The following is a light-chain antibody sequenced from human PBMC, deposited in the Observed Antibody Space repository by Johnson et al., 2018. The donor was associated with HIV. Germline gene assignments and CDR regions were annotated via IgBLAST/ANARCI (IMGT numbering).Light chain of an antibody. Sequence: QSVLTQPPSVSAAPGQKVTISCSGSSSNIGNNYVSWYQQLPVTAPKLLIYDNNKRPSGIPDRFSGSKSDTSATLGISGLQTGDEADYYCGAWNSRRSVGLYVFGTGTKVTVL. CDR2: DNN. CDR3: GAWNSRRSVGLYV. J-gene: IGLJ1*01. CDR1: SSNIGNNY. V-gene: IGLV1-51*01.